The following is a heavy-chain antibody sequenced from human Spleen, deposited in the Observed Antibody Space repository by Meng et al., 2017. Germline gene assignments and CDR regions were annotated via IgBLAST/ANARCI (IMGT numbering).Heavy chain of an antibody. Sequence: KVSCKGSGYSFTSYWIGWVRQMPGKGLEWMGIIYPGDSDTRYSPSFQGQVTISADNSITTAYLQWHSLKDSDSAIYYCARHGAVVVTGTAWSGMDVWGQGTTVTVSS. J-gene: IGHJ6*02. CDR1: GYSFTSYW. V-gene: IGHV5-51*01. CDR3: ARHGAVVVTGTAWSGMDV. D-gene: IGHD2-21*02. CDR2: IYPGDSDT.